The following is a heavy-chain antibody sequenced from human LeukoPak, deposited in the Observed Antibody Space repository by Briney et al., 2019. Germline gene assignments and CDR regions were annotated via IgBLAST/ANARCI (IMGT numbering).Heavy chain of an antibody. CDR1: GYTFTSYA. V-gene: IGHV1-3*01. CDR3: AIDRLAVAGLFDY. J-gene: IGHJ4*02. Sequence: GASVKVSCKASGYTFTSYAMHWVRQAPGQRLEWMGWINAGNGNTKYSQKFQGRVTITRDTSASTAYMELSSLRSEDTAVYYCAIDRLAVAGLFDYWGQGTLVTVSS. D-gene: IGHD6-19*01. CDR2: INAGNGNT.